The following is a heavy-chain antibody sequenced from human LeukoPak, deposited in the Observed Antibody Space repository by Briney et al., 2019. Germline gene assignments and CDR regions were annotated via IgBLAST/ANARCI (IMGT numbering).Heavy chain of an antibody. CDR2: IYHSGST. Sequence: PSQTLSLTCAVSGGSISSGGYSWSWIRQPPGKDLEWIGYIYHSGSTYYNPSLKSRVTISVDRSKNQFSLRLSSVTAADTAVYYCARGRMRNWFDPWGQGTLVTVSS. V-gene: IGHV4-30-2*01. CDR3: ARGRMRNWFDP. D-gene: IGHD2-8*01. CDR1: GGSISSGGYS. J-gene: IGHJ5*02.